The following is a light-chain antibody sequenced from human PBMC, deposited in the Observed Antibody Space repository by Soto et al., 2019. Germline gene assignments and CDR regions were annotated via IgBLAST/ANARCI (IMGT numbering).Light chain of an antibody. CDR3: DSFRSGTILV. Sequence: QSALTQPASVSGSPGQSVTISCTGPRSDIGDSNFISWYQHSPGKAPRLLIYEVNNRPSGVSKRFSGSKAGNTASLTIYGLLDDDEADYFCDSFRSGTILVFGSGTKVTVL. CDR1: RSDIGDSNF. CDR2: EVN. V-gene: IGLV2-14*01. J-gene: IGLJ1*01.